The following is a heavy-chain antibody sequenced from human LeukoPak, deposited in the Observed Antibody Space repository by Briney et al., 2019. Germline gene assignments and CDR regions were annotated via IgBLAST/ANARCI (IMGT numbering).Heavy chain of an antibody. V-gene: IGHV3-43*01. CDR3: ARDTPYYYDSSGYSAS. Sequence: GGSLRLSCAASGFTFDDYTMHWVRQAPGKGLEWVSLISWDGGSTYYADSVKGRFTISRDNSKNTLYLQMNSLRAEDTAVYYCARDTPYYYDSSGYSASWGQGTLVTVSS. CDR1: GFTFDDYT. D-gene: IGHD3-22*01. J-gene: IGHJ5*02. CDR2: ISWDGGST.